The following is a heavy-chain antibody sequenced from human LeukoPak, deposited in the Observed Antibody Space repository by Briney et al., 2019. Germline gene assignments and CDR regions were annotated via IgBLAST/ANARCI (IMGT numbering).Heavy chain of an antibody. D-gene: IGHD3-22*01. CDR2: INPSGGST. CDR3: ARGTMIVVATEGWFDP. CDR1: GYTFTSYY. J-gene: IGHJ5*02. Sequence: ASVKVSCKASGYTFTSYYMHWVRQAPGQGLEWMGIINPSGGSTSYAQKFQGRVTMTRDTSTSTVYMELSSLRSEDTAVYYCARGTMIVVATEGWFDPWGQGTLVTVSS. V-gene: IGHV1-46*01.